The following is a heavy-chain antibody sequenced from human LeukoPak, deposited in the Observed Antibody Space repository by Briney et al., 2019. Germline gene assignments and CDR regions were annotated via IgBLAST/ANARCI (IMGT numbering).Heavy chain of an antibody. CDR2: IYYSGST. CDR3: AREGSGSDYGAFPYYYYYYLDV. J-gene: IGHJ6*03. Sequence: SETLSLTCTVAGGSISSYYWSWIRQPPGKGLEWIGYIYYSGSTNYNPSLQSRVTISVDTSKNQFSLQLRSVTDADTAVYYCAREGSGSDYGAFPYYYYYYLDVWGKGTTVTVSS. V-gene: IGHV4-59*01. D-gene: IGHD5-12*01. CDR1: GGSISSYY.